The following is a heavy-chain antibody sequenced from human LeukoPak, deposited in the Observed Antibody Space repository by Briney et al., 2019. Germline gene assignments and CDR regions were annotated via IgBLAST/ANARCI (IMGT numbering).Heavy chain of an antibody. V-gene: IGHV4-61*02. D-gene: IGHD2-2*01. Sequence: KPSETLSLTCTVSGDSISSGDYYWSWIRQPAGKGLEWIGRISSSGSTNYNPSLKSRVTISVDTSKNQFSLKLSSVTAADTAVYYCARLGCSSTSCHAPWGQGTLVTVSS. J-gene: IGHJ5*02. CDR1: GDSISSGDYY. CDR2: ISSSGST. CDR3: ARLGCSSTSCHAP.